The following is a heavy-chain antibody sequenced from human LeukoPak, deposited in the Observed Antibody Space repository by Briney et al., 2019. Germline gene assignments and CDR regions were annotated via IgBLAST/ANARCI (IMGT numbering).Heavy chain of an antibody. Sequence: PGGSLRLSCAATGFTFSSYGMHWARQAPGKGLEWVAFIRYDGSNKYYADSVKGRFTISRDNSKNTLYPQMNSLRAEDTAVYYCAKDLVVVPRVLDYWGQGTLVTVSS. CDR2: IRYDGSNK. CDR1: GFTFSSYG. J-gene: IGHJ4*02. V-gene: IGHV3-30*02. CDR3: AKDLVVVPRVLDY. D-gene: IGHD2-2*01.